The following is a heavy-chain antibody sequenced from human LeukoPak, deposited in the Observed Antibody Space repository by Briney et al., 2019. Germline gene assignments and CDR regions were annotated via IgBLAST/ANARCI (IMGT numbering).Heavy chain of an antibody. J-gene: IGHJ6*03. CDR2: INPNSGGT. CDR3: ARDHYYYGSGIEVSHYYYYMDV. Sequence: ASVKVSCKASGYTFTGYYMHWVRQAPGQGLEWMGWINPNSGGTNYAQKFQGRVTMTRDTSISTAYMELSRLRSDDTAVYYCARDHYYYGSGIEVSHYYYYMDVWGKGTTVTVSS. V-gene: IGHV1-2*02. D-gene: IGHD3-10*01. CDR1: GYTFTGYY.